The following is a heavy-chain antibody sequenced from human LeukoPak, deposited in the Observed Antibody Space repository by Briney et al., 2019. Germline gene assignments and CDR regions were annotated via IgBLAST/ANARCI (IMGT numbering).Heavy chain of an antibody. CDR3: SKQKTAYDILTGPAPFDP. CDR2: IYYSGST. Sequence: SETLSLTCTVTGGSISSYSWSWIRQPPGKVLEWIGYIYYSGSTNYNPSLKRRVTISVDTSKNQFSLKLSSVTAADTAVYFFSKQKTAYDILTGPAPFDPWGQGTLVTVSS. J-gene: IGHJ5*02. V-gene: IGHV4-59*01. D-gene: IGHD3-9*01. CDR1: GGSISSYS.